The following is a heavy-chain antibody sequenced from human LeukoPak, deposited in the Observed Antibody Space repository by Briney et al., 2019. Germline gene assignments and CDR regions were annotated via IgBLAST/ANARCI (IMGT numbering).Heavy chain of an antibody. CDR1: GGSISSYY. CDR2: IYYSGST. J-gene: IGHJ4*02. Sequence: SETLSLTCTVSGGSISSYYWSWIRQPPGKGLEWIGYIYYSGSTNYNPSLKSRVTISVDTSKNQFSLKLSSVTAADTAVYYCARGLEMATIPGYWGQRTLVTVSS. CDR3: ARGLEMATIPGY. V-gene: IGHV4-59*01. D-gene: IGHD5-12*01.